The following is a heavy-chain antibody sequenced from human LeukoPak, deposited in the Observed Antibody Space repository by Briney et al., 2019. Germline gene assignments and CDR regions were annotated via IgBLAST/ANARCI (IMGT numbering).Heavy chain of an antibody. D-gene: IGHD5-18*01. Sequence: GGSLRLSCAASGFTFSSYGMHWVRQAPGKGLEWVAFIRYDGSNKYYADSVKGRFTISRDNSKNTLYLQMNSLKTEDTAVYYCTTLRGYSYGTDAFDIWGQGTMVAVSS. CDR3: TTLRGYSYGTDAFDI. J-gene: IGHJ3*02. CDR1: GFTFSSYG. V-gene: IGHV3-30*02. CDR2: IRYDGSNK.